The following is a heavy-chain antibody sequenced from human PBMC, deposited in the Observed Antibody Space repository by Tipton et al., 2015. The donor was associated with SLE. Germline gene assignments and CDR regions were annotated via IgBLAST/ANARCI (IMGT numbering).Heavy chain of an antibody. V-gene: IGHV4-59*08. Sequence: LRLSCTVSGGSISSHYWSWVRQPPGKGLEWIGYIYYSGSTNYNPSLKSRVTMSVDTSKNQFSLQLSSVTAADTAVYYCARIRLYYFDYWGQGTLVTVSS. D-gene: IGHD2/OR15-2a*01. CDR1: GGSISSHY. J-gene: IGHJ4*02. CDR2: IYYSGST. CDR3: ARIRLYYFDY.